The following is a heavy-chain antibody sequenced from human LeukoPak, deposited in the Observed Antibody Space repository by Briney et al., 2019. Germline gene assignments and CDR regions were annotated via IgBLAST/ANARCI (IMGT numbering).Heavy chain of an antibody. Sequence: PGGSLRLSCAASGFTFSTYWMSWVRQPPGKGLEWVANIKHDGSEKYYVDFVKGRFTTSRDNAKNSLYLQMNSLRAEDTAVYYCARVGTAEGTLEDYWGQGTLVTVSS. CDR3: ARVGTAEGTLEDY. J-gene: IGHJ4*02. CDR2: IKHDGSEK. D-gene: IGHD6-13*01. V-gene: IGHV3-7*01. CDR1: GFTFSTYW.